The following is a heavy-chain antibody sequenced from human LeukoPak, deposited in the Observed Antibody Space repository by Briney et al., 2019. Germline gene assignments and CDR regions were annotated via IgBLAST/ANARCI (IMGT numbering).Heavy chain of an antibody. CDR3: ATDLGSSRPNF. J-gene: IGHJ4*02. Sequence: GGSLRLSCAASGFTFSSYEMNWVRQAPGKGLEWVSYISSSGRTIYYADSVKGRFTISRDNAKNSLYLQMNSLRAEDTAVYYCATDLGSSRPNFWGQGILVTVSS. V-gene: IGHV3-48*03. CDR2: ISSSGRTI. CDR1: GFTFSSYE. D-gene: IGHD6-13*01.